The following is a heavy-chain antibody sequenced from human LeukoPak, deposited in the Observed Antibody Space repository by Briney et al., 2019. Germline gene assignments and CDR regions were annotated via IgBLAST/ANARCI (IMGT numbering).Heavy chain of an antibody. J-gene: IGHJ4*02. D-gene: IGHD3-22*01. V-gene: IGHV4-34*01. CDR2: INHSGST. Sequence: SETLSLTCAVYGGSFSGYYWSWIRQPPGKWLEWIGEINHSGSTNYNPSLKSRVTISVDTSKNQFSLKLSSVTAADTAVYYCARARNYYDSSGYYCYWGQGTLVTVSS. CDR3: ARARNYYDSSGYYCY. CDR1: GGSFSGYY.